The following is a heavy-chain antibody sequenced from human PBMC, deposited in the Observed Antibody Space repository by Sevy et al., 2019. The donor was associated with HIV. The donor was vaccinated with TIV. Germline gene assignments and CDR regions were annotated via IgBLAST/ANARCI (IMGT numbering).Heavy chain of an antibody. CDR3: TREARYCSGGSCDTDYYYYYGMDV. CDR2: IWYDGSNK. D-gene: IGHD2-15*01. V-gene: IGHV3-33*01. CDR1: GFTFSSYG. Sequence: GGSLRLSCAASGFTFSSYGMHWVRQAPGKGLEWVAVIWYDGSNKYYAASVKGRFTISRDKSKNTLYLQMNSLRAEDTAVYYCTREARYCSGGSCDTDYYYYYGMDVWGQGTTVTVSS. J-gene: IGHJ6*02.